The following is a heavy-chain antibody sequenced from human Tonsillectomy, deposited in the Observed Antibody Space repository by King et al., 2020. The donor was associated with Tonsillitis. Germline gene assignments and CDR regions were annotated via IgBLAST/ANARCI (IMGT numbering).Heavy chain of an antibody. D-gene: IGHD6-19*01. J-gene: IGHJ5*02. CDR3: AIQEQWLAAAVWFDP. CDR1: GYSFTSYW. Sequence: QLVQSGAEVKKPGESLRISCKGSGYSFTSYWISWVRQMPGKGLEWMGRIDPSDSYTNYSPSFQGHITISGDKSISTAYLQWSSLKASDTAMYYCAIQEQWLAAAVWFDPWGQGTLVTVSS. V-gene: IGHV5-10-1*03. CDR2: IDPSDSYT.